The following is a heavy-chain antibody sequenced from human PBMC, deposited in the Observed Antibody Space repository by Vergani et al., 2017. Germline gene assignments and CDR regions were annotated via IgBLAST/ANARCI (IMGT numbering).Heavy chain of an antibody. V-gene: IGHV4-31*03. D-gene: IGHD2-2*01. CDR2: IYYSGST. CDR1: GGSISSGGYY. J-gene: IGHJ4*02. CDR3: ARSSHQPLTYYFDY. Sequence: QVQLQESGPGLVKPSQTLSLTCTVSGGSISSGGYYWSWIRQHPGKGLEWIGYIYYSGSTYYNPSLKSRVTMSVDTSKNQFSLKLSSVTAEDTAVYYCARSSHQPLTYYFDYWGQGTLVTVSS.